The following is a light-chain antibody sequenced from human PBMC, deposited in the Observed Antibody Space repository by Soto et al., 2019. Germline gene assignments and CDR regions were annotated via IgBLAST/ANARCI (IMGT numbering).Light chain of an antibody. Sequence: DIQMTQSPSSLSASVGDRVTITCRAGQSISSYLNWYQQKPGKAPKLLIYAASSLQSGVPSRFSGSGSGTDFTLTISSLQPEDFATYYCQQSYSTLLLTFGGGTKVDIK. V-gene: IGKV1-39*01. CDR3: QQSYSTLLLT. CDR2: AAS. J-gene: IGKJ4*01. CDR1: QSISSY.